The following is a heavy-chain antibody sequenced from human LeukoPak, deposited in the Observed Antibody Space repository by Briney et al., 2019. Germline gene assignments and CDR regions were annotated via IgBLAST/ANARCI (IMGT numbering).Heavy chain of an antibody. D-gene: IGHD2-2*01. Sequence: PSDTLSLTYAVYGGSFSGYYWSWISQPPRKGLEWIGEINHSGSTNYNPSHKSRVTISVDTSKNQFSLKLSSVTAADTAVYYCARGSKYQRPFDYWGQGTLVTVSS. CDR3: ARGSKYQRPFDY. CDR2: INHSGST. J-gene: IGHJ4*02. CDR1: GGSFSGYY. V-gene: IGHV4-34*01.